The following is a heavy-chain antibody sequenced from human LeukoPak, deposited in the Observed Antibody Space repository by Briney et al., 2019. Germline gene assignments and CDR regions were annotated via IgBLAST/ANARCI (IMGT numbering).Heavy chain of an antibody. V-gene: IGHV4-39*07. CDR1: GASISSTSYY. Sequence: PSETLSLTCSVSGASISSTSYYWGWIRRPPGKGLEWIGSISYSGTTFYSPSLESRVTISADTSKNQFSLKLSSVTATDTAVYYCAGGGYSYGRGPNLGGKKTYYYYYYMDVWGKGTTVTVSS. CDR3: AGGGYSYGRGPNLGGKKTYYYYYYMDV. CDR2: ISYSGTT. J-gene: IGHJ6*03. D-gene: IGHD5-18*01.